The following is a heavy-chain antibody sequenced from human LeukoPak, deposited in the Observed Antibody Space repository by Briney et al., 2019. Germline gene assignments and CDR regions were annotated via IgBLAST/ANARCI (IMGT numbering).Heavy chain of an antibody. D-gene: IGHD3-10*01. CDR2: IYHSGST. V-gene: IGHV4-4*02. CDR1: GSSISSSNW. J-gene: IGHJ4*02. Sequence: SETLSLTCAVSGSSISSSNWWSWVRQPPGKGLEWIGEIYHSGSTNYNPSLKSRVTMSVDTSKNQFSLKLSSVTAADTAVYYCARDTGSGSQNDYWGQGTLVTVSS. CDR3: ARDTGSGSQNDY.